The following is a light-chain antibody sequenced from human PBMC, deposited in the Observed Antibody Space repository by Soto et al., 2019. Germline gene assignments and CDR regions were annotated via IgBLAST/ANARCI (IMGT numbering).Light chain of an antibody. J-gene: IGLJ3*02. CDR1: SSDVGNYNL. CDR3: CSYAGSSTWV. CDR2: EVS. Sequence: QSVLTQPASVSGSPGQSITISCTGTSSDVGNYNLVSWYQQHPGKAPKLIIYEVSKRPSGVSHRFSGSKSGNTASLTISGLQAEDEADYYCCSYAGSSTWVFGGGTQLTVL. V-gene: IGLV2-23*02.